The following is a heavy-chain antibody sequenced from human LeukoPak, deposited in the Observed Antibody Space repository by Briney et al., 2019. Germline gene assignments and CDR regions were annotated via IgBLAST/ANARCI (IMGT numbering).Heavy chain of an antibody. CDR3: AKAPLDGYNFDY. Sequence: PGGSLRLSCAASGFTFGSYAMSWVRQAPGKGLEWVSAISGSGGSTYYADSVKGRFTISRDNSKNTLYLQMNSLRAEDTAVYYCAKAPLDGYNFDYWGQGTLVTVSS. V-gene: IGHV3-23*01. CDR2: ISGSGGST. J-gene: IGHJ4*02. CDR1: GFTFGSYA. D-gene: IGHD5-24*01.